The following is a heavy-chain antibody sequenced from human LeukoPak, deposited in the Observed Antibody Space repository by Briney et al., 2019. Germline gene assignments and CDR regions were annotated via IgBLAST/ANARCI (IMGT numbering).Heavy chain of an antibody. D-gene: IGHD3-22*01. CDR1: GGSLSSYY. Sequence: SETLSLPCTVSGGSLSSYYWSWIRQPPGKGLEWIGYIYYSGSTNYNPSLKSRVTISVDTSKNQFSLKLSSVTAADTAVYYCAREEYYYDSSGFFYWGQGTLVTVSS. V-gene: IGHV4-59*01. CDR3: AREEYYYDSSGFFY. J-gene: IGHJ4*02. CDR2: IYYSGST.